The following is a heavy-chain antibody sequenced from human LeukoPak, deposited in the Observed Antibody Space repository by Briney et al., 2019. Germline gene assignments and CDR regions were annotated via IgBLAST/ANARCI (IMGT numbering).Heavy chain of an antibody. D-gene: IGHD6-19*01. J-gene: IGHJ4*02. V-gene: IGHV4-28*05. CDR3: AITPQNSSGWSDY. CDR2: IYYSGSI. CDR1: GYSISSSNW. Sequence: PSDTLSLTXAVSGYSISSSNWWGWIRQPPGKGLEWIGYIYYSGSIYYNPSLKSRVTMSVDTSKNQFSLKLSSVTAVDTAVYYCAITPQNSSGWSDYWGQGTLVTVSS.